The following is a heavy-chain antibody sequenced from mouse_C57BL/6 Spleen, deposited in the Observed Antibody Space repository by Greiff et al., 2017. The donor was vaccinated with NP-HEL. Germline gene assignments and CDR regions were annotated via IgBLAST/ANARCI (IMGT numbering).Heavy chain of an antibody. J-gene: IGHJ3*01. D-gene: IGHD1-1*01. CDR1: GYTFTSYT. CDR3: ARDCYGSSYVGAY. Sequence: QVQLQQSGAELARPGASVKMSCKASGYTFTSYTMHWVKQRPGQGLEWIGYINPCSGYTKYNQKFKVKATLTADQSSSTAYMQLSSLTSEDSAVYYRARDCYGSSYVGAYWGQGTLVTVAA. V-gene: IGHV1-4*01. CDR2: INPCSGYT.